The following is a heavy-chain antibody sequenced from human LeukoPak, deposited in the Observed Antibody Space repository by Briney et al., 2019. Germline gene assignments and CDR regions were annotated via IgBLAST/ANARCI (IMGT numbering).Heavy chain of an antibody. CDR1: GFTFSSYW. CDR3: ARCSRSSTSCYSAFDI. V-gene: IGHV3-7*03. D-gene: IGHD2-2*02. J-gene: IGHJ3*02. Sequence: PGGSLRLSCAASGFTFSSYWMSWVRQAPGKGLEWVANIKQDGSEKYYVDSVKGRFTISRDNAKNSLYLQMNSLRAEDTALYYCARCSRSSTSCYSAFDIWGQGTMVTVSS. CDR2: IKQDGSEK.